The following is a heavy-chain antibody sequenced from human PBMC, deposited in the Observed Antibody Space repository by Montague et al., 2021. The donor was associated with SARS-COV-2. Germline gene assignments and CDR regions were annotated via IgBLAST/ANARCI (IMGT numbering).Heavy chain of an antibody. CDR1: GYPFTSYD. V-gene: IGHV1-8*02. CDR2: MNPNSGNT. D-gene: IGHD3-3*01. J-gene: IGHJ4*02. CDR3: ARGRGVVTIFGGEYYFDY. Sequence: SVKVSCKASGYPFTSYDINWVRQATGRGLEWMGWMNPNSGNTGYAQKFQGRVTMTRNTSISTAYMELNSLRSEDTAVYYCARGRGVVTIFGGEYYFDYWGQGTLVTVSA.